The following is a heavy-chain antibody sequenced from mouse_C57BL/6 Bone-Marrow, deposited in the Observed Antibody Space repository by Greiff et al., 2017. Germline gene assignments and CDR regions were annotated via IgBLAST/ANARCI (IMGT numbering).Heavy chain of an antibody. CDR3: ARDYDGNSGAY. CDR1: GYTFTDYY. CDR2: INPYNGGT. D-gene: IGHD1-1*01. J-gene: IGHJ3*01. V-gene: IGHV1-19*01. Sequence: VQLQQSGPVLVKPGASVKMSCKASGYTFTDYYMNWVKQSHGKSLEWIGVINPYNGGTSYNQKFKGKATLTVDKSSSTAYMELNSLTSEDSAVYYCARDYDGNSGAYWGRGTLVTVSA.